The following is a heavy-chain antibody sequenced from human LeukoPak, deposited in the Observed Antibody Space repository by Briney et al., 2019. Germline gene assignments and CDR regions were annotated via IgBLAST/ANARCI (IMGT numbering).Heavy chain of an antibody. J-gene: IGHJ5*02. CDR3: ARDYSPYQLLKSWFDP. D-gene: IGHD2-2*01. V-gene: IGHV1-18*01. CDR1: GYTFTSYG. CDR2: ISAYNGNT. Sequence: ASVKVSCKASGYTFTSYGISWVRQAPGQGLEWMGWISAYNGNTNYAQKLQGRVTMTTDTSTSTAYMELRSLRSDDTAVYYCARDYSPYQLLKSWFDPWGQGTLVTVSS.